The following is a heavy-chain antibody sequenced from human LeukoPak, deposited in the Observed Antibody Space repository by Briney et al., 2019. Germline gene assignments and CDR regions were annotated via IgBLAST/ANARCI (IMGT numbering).Heavy chain of an antibody. D-gene: IGHD2-15*01. CDR2: TRNKANSYTT. CDR1: GFTFSDHY. V-gene: IGHV3-72*01. Sequence: GGSLRLSCAASGFTFSDHYMDWVRQAPGKGLEWVGRTRNKANSYTTEYAASVKGRFTISRDDSKNSLYLQMNSLKTEDTTEDYCGGDCYESRPPLHNWFDPWGQGTLVTVSS. CDR3: GGDCYESRPPLHNWFDP. J-gene: IGHJ5*02.